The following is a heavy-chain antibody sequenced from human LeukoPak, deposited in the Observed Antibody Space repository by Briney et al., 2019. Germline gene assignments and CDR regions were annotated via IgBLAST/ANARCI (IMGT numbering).Heavy chain of an antibody. CDR1: GFTFSSYA. CDR2: IGSSDGST. D-gene: IGHD4-17*01. CDR3: AKTLHYGHFGKFDS. Sequence: GGSLGLSCVASGFTFSSYAMNWVRQAPGKGLEWVSAIGSSDGSTYYADSVKGRSTISRDNSKNTLYLQMNSLRAEDTAIYYCAKTLHYGHFGKFDSWGQGTLVTVSS. J-gene: IGHJ4*02. V-gene: IGHV3-23*01.